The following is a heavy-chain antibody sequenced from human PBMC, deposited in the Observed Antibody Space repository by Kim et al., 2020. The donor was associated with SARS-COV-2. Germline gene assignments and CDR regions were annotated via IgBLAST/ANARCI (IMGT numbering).Heavy chain of an antibody. D-gene: IGHD3-22*01. CDR2: IYSGGSST. V-gene: IGHV3-23*03. CDR3: AKDSVVTHYGMDV. Sequence: GGSLRLSCAASGFTFSSYAMSWVRQAPGKGLEWVSVIYSGGSSTYYADSVKGRFTISRDNSKNTLYLQMNSLRAEDTAVYYCAKDSVVTHYGMDVWGQGTTVTVSS. CDR1: GFTFSSYA. J-gene: IGHJ6*02.